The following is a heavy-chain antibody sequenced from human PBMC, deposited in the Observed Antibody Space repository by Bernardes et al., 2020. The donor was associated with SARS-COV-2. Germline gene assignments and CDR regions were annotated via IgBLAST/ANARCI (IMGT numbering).Heavy chain of an antibody. J-gene: IGHJ4*02. CDR1: GFMFSGHH. V-gene: IGHV3-72*01. Sequence: GGSLRLSCAASGFMFSGHHMDWVRQAPGKGLEWIGRVNAKSYITQYAASVKGRFTVSRDDSRSLAFLQMDSLRTDDTALYFCAAVAAAGTTIHYYFDLWGQGTAVTVSP. CDR3: AAVAAAGTTIHYYFDL. D-gene: IGHD6-13*01. CDR2: VNAKSYIT.